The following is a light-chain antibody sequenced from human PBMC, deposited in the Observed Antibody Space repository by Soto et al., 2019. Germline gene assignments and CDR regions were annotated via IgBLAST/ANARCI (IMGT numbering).Light chain of an antibody. CDR2: WAS. V-gene: IGKV4-1*01. Sequence: DIVMTQSPVSLSVSLGERATINCKSSQTVFHSSYNKDFLAWYQQKPGQPPKLLFYWASTRESGVPARFSGGGSGTDFSLTISSLQAEDVAVYYGQQYYSSLTFGQGTKLEIK. CDR3: QQYYSSLT. J-gene: IGKJ2*01. CDR1: QTVFHSSYNKDF.